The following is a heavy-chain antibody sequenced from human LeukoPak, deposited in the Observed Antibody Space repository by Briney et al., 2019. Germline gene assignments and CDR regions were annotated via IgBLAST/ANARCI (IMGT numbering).Heavy chain of an antibody. Sequence: GSLRLSCAASGFTFSSYGMHWVRQAPGKGLEWVAVISYDGSNTYYADSVKGRFTISRDNSKNMLYLQMNSLRAEDTAVYYCAKGQDCSGGTCYPAYWGQGTPVTVSS. CDR1: GFTFSSYG. CDR2: ISYDGSNT. V-gene: IGHV3-30*18. D-gene: IGHD2-15*01. CDR3: AKGQDCSGGTCYPAY. J-gene: IGHJ4*02.